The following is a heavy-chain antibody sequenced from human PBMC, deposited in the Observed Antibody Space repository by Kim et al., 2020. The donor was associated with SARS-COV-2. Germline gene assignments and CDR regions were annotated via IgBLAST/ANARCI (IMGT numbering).Heavy chain of an antibody. CDR3: TTDPLGGQLELLPFDY. Sequence: PVKGRFTISRDASKNTLYLQMNSLKTEDTAVYYCTTDPLGGQLELLPFDYWGQGTLVTVSS. V-gene: IGHV3-15*01. J-gene: IGHJ4*02. D-gene: IGHD1-7*01.